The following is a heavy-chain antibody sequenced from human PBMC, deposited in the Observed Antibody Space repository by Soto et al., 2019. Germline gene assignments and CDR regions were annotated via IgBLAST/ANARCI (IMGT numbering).Heavy chain of an antibody. D-gene: IGHD3-10*02. CDR3: NAWCWGSDFGAA. Sequence: EVQLVESGRGLIQPGESLRLSCSTSGFTFSDSYIDWVRQAPGKGLEWVGRTKNKAASYATEYAASVKGRFSIPRDHSQNSLYLQMNSLKIDDTAVYYCNAWCWGSDFGAAWGQETQVIVSS. J-gene: IGHJ4*02. CDR1: GFTFSDSY. V-gene: IGHV3-72*01. CDR2: TKNKAASYAT.